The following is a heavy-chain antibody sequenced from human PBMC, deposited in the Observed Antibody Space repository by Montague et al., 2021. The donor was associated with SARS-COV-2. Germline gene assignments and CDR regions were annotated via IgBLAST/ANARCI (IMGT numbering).Heavy chain of an antibody. Sequence: SETLSLTCAVSGGSISSSNWWSWVRQPPGKGLEWIGEIYHSGSTNYNPXXKSRVTISVDKSKNQFSLKLSSVTAADTAVYYCARGYSSGWYGYYYYGMDVWGQGTTVTVSS. D-gene: IGHD6-19*01. CDR1: GGSISSSNW. V-gene: IGHV4-4*02. CDR3: ARGYSSGWYGYYYYGMDV. CDR2: IYHSGST. J-gene: IGHJ6*02.